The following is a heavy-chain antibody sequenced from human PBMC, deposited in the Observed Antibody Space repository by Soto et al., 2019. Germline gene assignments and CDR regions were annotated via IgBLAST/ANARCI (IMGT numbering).Heavy chain of an antibody. V-gene: IGHV1-2*04. CDR1: GYTFTGYY. Sequence: ASVKVSYKASGYTFTGYYMHWVRQAPGQGLEWMGWINPNRGGTNYAQKFQGWVTMTRDTSISTAYMELSRLRSDDTAVYYCARAGGIAAAGTLGDYYYYGMDVWGQGTTVTVSS. J-gene: IGHJ6*02. D-gene: IGHD6-13*01. CDR3: ARAGGIAAAGTLGDYYYYGMDV. CDR2: INPNRGGT.